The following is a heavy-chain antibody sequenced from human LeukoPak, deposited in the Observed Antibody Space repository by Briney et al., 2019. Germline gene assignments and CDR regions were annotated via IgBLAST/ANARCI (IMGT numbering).Heavy chain of an antibody. V-gene: IGHV4-34*01. CDR1: GGSFSGYY. Sequence: SETLSLTCAVYGGSFSGYYWSWIRQPPGKGLEWIGEINHSGSTNYNPSPKSRVTISVDTSKNQFSLKLSSVTAADTAVYYCARRGYYDSSGYYHDYWGQGTLVTVSS. CDR2: INHSGST. J-gene: IGHJ4*02. D-gene: IGHD3-22*01. CDR3: ARRGYYDSSGYYHDY.